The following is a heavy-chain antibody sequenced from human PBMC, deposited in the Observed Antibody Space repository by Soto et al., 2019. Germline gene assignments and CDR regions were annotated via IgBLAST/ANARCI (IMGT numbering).Heavy chain of an antibody. CDR3: ARGPGYSYGYSVYYYYYGMYV. V-gene: IGHV4-34*01. Sequence: QVQLQQWGAGLLKPSETLSLTCVVYGGSLSGVYWTWIRQPPGKGLEWIGEINHSGSTNYSPSLESRVTISLETSNNQFSLKLSSVTAADTAVYYCARGPGYSYGYSVYYYYYGMYVWGQGTTVTVSS. J-gene: IGHJ6*02. D-gene: IGHD5-18*01. CDR1: GGSLSGVY. CDR2: INHSGST.